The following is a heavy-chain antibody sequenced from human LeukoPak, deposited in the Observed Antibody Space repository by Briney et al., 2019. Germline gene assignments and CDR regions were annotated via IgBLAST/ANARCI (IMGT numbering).Heavy chain of an antibody. Sequence: SETLSLTCGVSVGSINSGNWWTWVRPSPGKGLEWIGVIHHNGTRNYNPSLRSRVTISADTFKNHFSLIVTSLTAADTAVYYCAAAPILRGEGGEHYKYGMDVWGQGTTVIVSS. CDR2: IHHNGTR. J-gene: IGHJ6*02. CDR1: VGSINSGNW. D-gene: IGHD2-2*02. CDR3: AAAPILRGEGGEHYKYGMDV. V-gene: IGHV4/OR15-8*01.